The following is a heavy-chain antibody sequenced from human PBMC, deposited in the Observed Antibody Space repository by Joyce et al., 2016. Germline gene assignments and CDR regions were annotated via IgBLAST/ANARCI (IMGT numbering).Heavy chain of an antibody. CDR2: IYYTGST. V-gene: IGHV4-59*01. CDR3: AREDRDTYKTFDL. D-gene: IGHD5-24*01. J-gene: IGHJ3*01. Sequence: QVQLQESGPGLVKPSVTVSLTCAVSGGSISGYYWSWIRQAPGKGLEWICYIYYTGSTNYNPSLKSRVTISMDMSKNEVSLKLNSVTAADTAVYFCAREDRDTYKTFDLWGRGTMVAV. CDR1: GGSISGYY.